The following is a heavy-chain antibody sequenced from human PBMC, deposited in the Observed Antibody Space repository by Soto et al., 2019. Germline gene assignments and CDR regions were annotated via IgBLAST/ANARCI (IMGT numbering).Heavy chain of an antibody. V-gene: IGHV4-34*01. J-gene: IGHJ5*02. CDR3: ARGEPRFMEWLLLSEYFDP. CDR1: GGSFSSYY. D-gene: IGHD3-3*01. Sequence: SETLSLTCAVYGGSFSSYYWSWIRQPPGKGLEWIGVINHSGSTNYDPSLKSRVTISIDTPKNQVSLTLSSVTAADTAVYYCARGEPRFMEWLLLSEYFDPWGQGTLVTVSS. CDR2: INHSGST.